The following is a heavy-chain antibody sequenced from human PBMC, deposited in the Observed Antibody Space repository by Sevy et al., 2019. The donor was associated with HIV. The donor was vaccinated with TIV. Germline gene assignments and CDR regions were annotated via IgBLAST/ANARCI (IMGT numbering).Heavy chain of an antibody. CDR3: TREGNYYDSTGYYPGGAQMDG. CDR2: VSSNSSYT. J-gene: IGHJ4*02. V-gene: IGHV3-11*06. CDR1: GFTFSDYY. D-gene: IGHD3-22*01. Sequence: GGSLRLSCAASGFTFSDYYMSWIRQAPGKGLEWVSYVSSNSSYTNYADSVKGRLTISRNKAKNSQYLQMNSLRAEETAVYYCTREGNYYDSTGYYPGGAQMDGWGQGTLVTVSS.